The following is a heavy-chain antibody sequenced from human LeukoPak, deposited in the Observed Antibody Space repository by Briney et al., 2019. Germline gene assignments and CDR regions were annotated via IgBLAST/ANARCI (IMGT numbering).Heavy chain of an antibody. CDR2: IFHSGNS. J-gene: IGHJ4*02. CDR1: SYSISSGSY. D-gene: IGHD4-17*01. V-gene: IGHV4-38-2*01. CDR3: ARVTYVDDMLYQYFDK. Sequence: SETLSLTCAVSSYSISSGSYWGWIRQSPGKGLEWVGSIFHSGNSYYNPSLKSRLTMSVDTSKNQFSLKLTSVTAADTALYYCARVTYVDDMLYQYFDKWGQGILVTVSS.